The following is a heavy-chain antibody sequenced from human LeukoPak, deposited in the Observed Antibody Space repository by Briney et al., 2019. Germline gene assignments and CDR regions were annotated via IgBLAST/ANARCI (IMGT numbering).Heavy chain of an antibody. CDR1: GFTFSSYW. D-gene: IGHD6-13*01. Sequence: GGSLRLSCAASGFTFSSYWMHWVRQAPGKGLVWVSRINSDGSTTTYADSVKGRFTISRDNAKNSLYLQMNSLRAGDTGVYYCERFIAAPYYFDCWGRETLVTVSS. CDR2: INSDGSTT. J-gene: IGHJ4*02. CDR3: ERFIAAPYYFDC. V-gene: IGHV3-74*01.